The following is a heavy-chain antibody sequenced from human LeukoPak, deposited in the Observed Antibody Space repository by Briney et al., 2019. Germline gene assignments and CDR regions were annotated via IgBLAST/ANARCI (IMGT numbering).Heavy chain of an antibody. CDR1: GGSISSSSYY. CDR2: IYYSGST. V-gene: IGHV4-39*01. CDR3: ASPRPGSGSYWNIPLYYMDV. D-gene: IGHD3-10*01. J-gene: IGHJ6*03. Sequence: KPSETLSLTCTVSGGSISSSSYYWGWIRQPPGKGLEWIGSIYYSGSTYYNPSLKSRVTISVDTSKNQFSPKLSSVTAADTAVYYCASPRPGSGSYWNIPLYYMDVWGKGTTVTVSS.